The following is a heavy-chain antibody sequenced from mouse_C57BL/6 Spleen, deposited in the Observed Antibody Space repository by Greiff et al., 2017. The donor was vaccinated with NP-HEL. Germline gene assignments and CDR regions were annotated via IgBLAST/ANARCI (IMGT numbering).Heavy chain of an antibody. D-gene: IGHD2-2*01. V-gene: IGHV5-16*02. J-gene: IGHJ4*01. Sequence: EVKLVESEGGLVQPGSSMKLSCTASGFTFSDYYMAWVRQVPEKGLEWVANINYDGSSTYYLDSLKSRFIISRDNAKNILYLQMSSLKSEDTATYYCARRWLRHAMDYWGQGTSVTVSS. CDR1: GFTFSDYY. CDR3: ARRWLRHAMDY. CDR2: INYDGSST.